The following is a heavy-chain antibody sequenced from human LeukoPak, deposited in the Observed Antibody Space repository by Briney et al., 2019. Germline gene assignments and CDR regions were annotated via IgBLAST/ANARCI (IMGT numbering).Heavy chain of an antibody. Sequence: PSQTLSLTCTVSGGSTSSGSYYWSWIRQPAGKGLEWIGRIYTSGSTNYNPSLKSRVTISVDTSKNQFSLKLSSVTAADAAVYYCARGTIFGVVTGLYYFDYWGQGTLVTVSS. CDR2: IYTSGST. D-gene: IGHD3-3*01. V-gene: IGHV4-61*02. J-gene: IGHJ4*02. CDR3: ARGTIFGVVTGLYYFDY. CDR1: GGSTSSGSYY.